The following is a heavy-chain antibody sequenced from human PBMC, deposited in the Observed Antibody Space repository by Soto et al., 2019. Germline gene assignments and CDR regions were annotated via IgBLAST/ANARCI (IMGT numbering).Heavy chain of an antibody. V-gene: IGHV1-24*01. J-gene: IGHJ4*02. CDR3: TTDHGDYNLDH. CDR2: FDPDEAET. Sequence: QVQLVQSGAEVKKPGASVKVSCKVSGYTLNELAMHWVRQAPGKGLEWLGGFDPDEAETIYAQHFQGRVTMTEDTSTDTVYMEFSSLRSEDTSLYFCTTDHGDYNLDHWGQGTLVTVSS. D-gene: IGHD4-17*01. CDR1: GYTLNELA.